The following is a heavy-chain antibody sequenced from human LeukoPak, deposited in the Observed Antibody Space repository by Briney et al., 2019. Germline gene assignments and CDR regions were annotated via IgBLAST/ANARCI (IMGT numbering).Heavy chain of an antibody. CDR3: ARVYYSSSYDYWYFDL. D-gene: IGHD6-13*01. V-gene: IGHV4-59*01. Sequence: KPSETLSLTCTVSGGSINNYFWSWIRQPPGKGLEWIGYIYYSGSTNYNPSLKSRVTISVDTSKNQFSLKLSSVTAADTAVYYCARVYYSSSYDYWYFDLWGRGTLVTVSS. CDR1: GGSINNYF. J-gene: IGHJ2*01. CDR2: IYYSGST.